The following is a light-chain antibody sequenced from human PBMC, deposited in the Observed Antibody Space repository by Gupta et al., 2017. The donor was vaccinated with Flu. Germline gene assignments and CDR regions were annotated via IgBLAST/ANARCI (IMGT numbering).Light chain of an antibody. V-gene: IGLV2-11*01. J-gene: IGLJ3*02. CDR3: FSHAGSKKWV. Sequence: QSALTQPRSVSGSPGQSVTISCTGSSRDVINYNYVSWYQHHPGKAPKLMIYSVTMRPAGVPDRFSDSKSGNTASLTISGHPDDEEADYYCFSHAGSKKWVFGGGTKLTVL. CDR1: SRDVINYNY. CDR2: SVT.